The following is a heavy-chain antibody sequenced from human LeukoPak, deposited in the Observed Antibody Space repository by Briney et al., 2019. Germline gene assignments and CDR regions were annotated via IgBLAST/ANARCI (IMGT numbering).Heavy chain of an antibody. CDR3: ARVPWIQLWTLYDY. V-gene: IGHV3-48*01. Sequence: GGSLRLSCAASGFTFSSYSMNWVRQAPGKGLEWVSYISSSSSTIYYADSVKGRFTISRDNAKNSLYLQMNSLRAEDTAVYYCARVPWIQLWTLYDYWGQGTLVTVSS. D-gene: IGHD5-18*01. CDR1: GFTFSSYS. J-gene: IGHJ4*02. CDR2: ISSSSSTI.